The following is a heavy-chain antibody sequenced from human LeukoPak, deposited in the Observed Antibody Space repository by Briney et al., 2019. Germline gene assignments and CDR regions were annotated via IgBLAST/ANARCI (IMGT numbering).Heavy chain of an antibody. V-gene: IGHV4-34*01. Sequence: GSLRLSCAASGFTVSSNYMSWVRQPPGKGLEWIGEINHSGSTNYNPSLKSRVTISVDTSKNQFSLKLSSVTAADTAVYYCARGRPIDYDSSGYYYDYWGQGTLVTVSS. CDR2: INHSGST. J-gene: IGHJ4*02. CDR1: GFTVSSNY. D-gene: IGHD3-22*01. CDR3: ARGRPIDYDSSGYYYDY.